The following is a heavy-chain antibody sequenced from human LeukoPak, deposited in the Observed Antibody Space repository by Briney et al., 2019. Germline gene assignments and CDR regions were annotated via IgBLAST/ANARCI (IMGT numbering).Heavy chain of an antibody. Sequence: GGSLRLSCVASGFTFSRNAMHWVRQAPGKGLEWVALISYDGSSESYADSVKGRFTISRDNSKNTLYLQVNSLRAEDTAVYYCAKSLPAARYYFDSWGQGTLVTVSS. J-gene: IGHJ4*02. V-gene: IGHV3-30*18. CDR2: ISYDGSSE. CDR1: GFTFSRNA. CDR3: AKSLPAARYYFDS. D-gene: IGHD6-6*01.